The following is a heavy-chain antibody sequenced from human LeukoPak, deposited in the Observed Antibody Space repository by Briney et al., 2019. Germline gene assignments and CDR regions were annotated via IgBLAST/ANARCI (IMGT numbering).Heavy chain of an antibody. CDR1: RGSFSGYY. D-gene: IGHD2-15*01. CDR2: INHSGST. CDR3: ARGLGGDCSGGSCYGIY. Sequence: SETLSLTCAVYRGSFSGYYWSWIRQPPGKGLEWIGEINHSGSTNYNPSLKSRVTISVDTSKNQYSLKLSSVTAGDRAGYYCARGLGGDCSGGSCYGIYWGQGTLVTVSS. V-gene: IGHV4-34*01. J-gene: IGHJ4*02.